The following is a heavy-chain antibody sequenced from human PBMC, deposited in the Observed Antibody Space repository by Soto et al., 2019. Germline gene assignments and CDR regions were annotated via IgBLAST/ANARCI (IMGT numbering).Heavy chain of an antibody. J-gene: IGHJ4*02. Sequence: PGGSLRLSCAASGFTFSTYSMNWVRQAPGKGLEWVSYISSSSSTIFYTDSVKGRFTVSRDNAKNSLYLQMNSLRAEDTAVYYCASLSYYYDRSGPPSYCGQRTLVPVYS. CDR2: ISSSSSTI. D-gene: IGHD3-22*01. V-gene: IGHV3-48*01. CDR3: ASLSYYYDRSGPPSY. CDR1: GFTFSTYS.